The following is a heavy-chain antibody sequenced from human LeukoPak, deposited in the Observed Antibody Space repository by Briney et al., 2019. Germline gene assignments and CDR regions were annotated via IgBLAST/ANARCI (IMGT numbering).Heavy chain of an antibody. D-gene: IGHD1-26*01. CDR2: IRQDGSEK. V-gene: IGHV3-7*01. CDR1: GFTLSSYW. Sequence: GGSLRLSCAASGFTLSSYWMSWVRQAPGKGLEWVANIRQDGSEKYYVDSVKGRFTISRDNAKNSLYLQMNSLRAEDTAVYYCARVPKRGSFWDYWGQGTLVTVSS. J-gene: IGHJ4*02. CDR3: ARVPKRGSFWDY.